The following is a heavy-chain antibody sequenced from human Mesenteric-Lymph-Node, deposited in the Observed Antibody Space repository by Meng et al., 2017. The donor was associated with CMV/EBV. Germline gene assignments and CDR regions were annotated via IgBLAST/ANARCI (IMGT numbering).Heavy chain of an antibody. V-gene: IGHV3-30-3*01. Sequence: GESLKISCIGSGFTFSGSPIHWVRQAPGKGLEWVAVISSDGDTKYYKQSVEGRFTISRDNSKNTLFLQMDRLIIEDTAVYYCARDDTDLWGRGTLVTVSS. J-gene: IGHJ2*01. CDR2: ISSDGDTK. CDR3: ARDDTDL. CDR1: GFTFSGSP.